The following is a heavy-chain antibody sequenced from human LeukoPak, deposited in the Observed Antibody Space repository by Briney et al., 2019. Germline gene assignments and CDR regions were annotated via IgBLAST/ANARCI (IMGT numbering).Heavy chain of an antibody. CDR2: IYAGGNT. CDR1: GFTVSSNY. V-gene: IGHV3-53*01. D-gene: IGHD3-22*01. Sequence: GGSLRLSCAVSGFTVSSNYMSWVRQAPGKGLEWVSIIYAGGNTYYADSVKGRFTVSRDNSKNTLYLQTNSLRAEDTAVYYCARTSSYQFDCWGQGTLVTVSS. J-gene: IGHJ4*02. CDR3: ARTSSYQFDC.